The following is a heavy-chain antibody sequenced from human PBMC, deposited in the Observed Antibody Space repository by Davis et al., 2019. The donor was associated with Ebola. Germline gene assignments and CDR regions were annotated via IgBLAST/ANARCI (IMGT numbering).Heavy chain of an antibody. V-gene: IGHV4-59*08. CDR2: IYYSGST. CDR1: GGSISGYY. D-gene: IGHD6-19*01. J-gene: IGHJ5*02. Sequence: GSLRLSCTVSGGSISGYYWSWIRQPPGKGLEWIGYIYYSGSTNYNPSLKSRVTISVDTSKNQFSLKLSSVTAADTAVYYCARHGQQWLINNWFDPWGQGSLVTVSS. CDR3: ARHGQQWLINNWFDP.